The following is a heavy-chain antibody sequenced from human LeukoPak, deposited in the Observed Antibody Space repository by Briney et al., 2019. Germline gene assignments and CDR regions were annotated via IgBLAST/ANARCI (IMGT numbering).Heavy chain of an antibody. CDR1: GFTFSTSA. V-gene: IGHV3-23*01. D-gene: IGHD2-2*01. CDR2: ISGSGGSS. CDR3: AKHYCSSTSCYAKYVDY. J-gene: IGHJ4*02. Sequence: GGSLRLSCAASGFTFSTSAMSWVRQAPGKGLEWVSTISGSGGSSYYADSVKGRFTISRDNTKNTLYLQMGSLRAEDTSIYYCAKHYCSSTSCYAKYVDYWGQGTLVTVSS.